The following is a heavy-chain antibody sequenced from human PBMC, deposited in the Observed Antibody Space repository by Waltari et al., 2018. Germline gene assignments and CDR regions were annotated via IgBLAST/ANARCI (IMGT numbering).Heavy chain of an antibody. CDR1: GYSISSCYY. J-gene: IGHJ4*02. CDR3: ARRNRFLEWSFDY. Sequence: QVQLQESGPGLVKPSETLSLTCAVSGYSISSCYYWCWLRQPPGKGLEWIGSIYHSGSTYYNPSLKSRVTISVDTSKNQFSLKLSSVTAADTAVYYCARRNRFLEWSFDYWGQGTLVTVSS. CDR2: IYHSGST. D-gene: IGHD3-3*01. V-gene: IGHV4-38-2*01.